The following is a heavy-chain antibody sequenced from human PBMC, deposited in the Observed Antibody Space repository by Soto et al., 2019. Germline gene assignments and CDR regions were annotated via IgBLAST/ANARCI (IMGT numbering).Heavy chain of an antibody. Sequence: GGSLRLSCAASGFTFSSYARSWVRQAPGKGLEWVSAISGSGVSTYYADSVKGRFAISRDHSKNTLYMQMNSLRAEDTAVYYCAKDSYDSSAYYHDAFDIWGHGTMVTVSS. CDR3: AKDSYDSSAYYHDAFDI. CDR2: ISGSGVST. D-gene: IGHD3-22*01. J-gene: IGHJ3*02. V-gene: IGHV3-23*01. CDR1: GFTFSSYA.